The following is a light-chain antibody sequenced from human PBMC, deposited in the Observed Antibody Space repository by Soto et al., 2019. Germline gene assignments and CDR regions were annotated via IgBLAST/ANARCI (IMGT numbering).Light chain of an antibody. CDR2: DAS. CDR1: QSISSW. J-gene: IGKJ3*01. Sequence: DNRVTRSPSTLSASVGDGGTSHCLASQSISSWLAWYQQTPGKAPKLLSYDASSLESGVPSRFSGSGSGTKFTLAISSLQPDDFAAYYSQQGKSFPFTFSPGTKVDI. V-gene: IGKV1-5*01. CDR3: QQGKSFPFT.